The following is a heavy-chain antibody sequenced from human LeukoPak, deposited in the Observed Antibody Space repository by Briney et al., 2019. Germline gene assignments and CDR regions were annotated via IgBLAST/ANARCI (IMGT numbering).Heavy chain of an antibody. CDR1: GGSFSGYY. CDR3: ARPVDTAMVPYWYFDL. CDR2: INHSGST. V-gene: IGHV4-34*01. J-gene: IGHJ2*01. Sequence: SETLSLTCAVYGGSFSGYYWSWIRQPPAKGLEWIGEINHSGSTNYNPSLKSRVTISVDTSKNQFSLKLSSVTAADTAVYYCARPVDTAMVPYWYFDLWGRGTLVTVSS. D-gene: IGHD5-18*01.